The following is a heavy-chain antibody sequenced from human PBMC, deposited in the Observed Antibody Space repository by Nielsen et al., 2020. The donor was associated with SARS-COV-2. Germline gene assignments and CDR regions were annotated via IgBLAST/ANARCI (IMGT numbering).Heavy chain of an antibody. Sequence: GESLKISCAASGFTFSSYGMHWVRQAPGKGLEWVAVIWYDGSNKYYADSVKGRFTISRDNSKNTLYLQMNSLRAEDTAVYYCATELITGTTGEGIDYWGQGTLVTVSS. V-gene: IGHV3-33*01. D-gene: IGHD1-20*01. CDR3: ATELITGTTGEGIDY. CDR2: IWYDGSNK. CDR1: GFTFSSYG. J-gene: IGHJ4*02.